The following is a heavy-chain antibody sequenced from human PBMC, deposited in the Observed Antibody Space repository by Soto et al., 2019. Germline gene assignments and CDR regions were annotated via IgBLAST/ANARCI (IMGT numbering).Heavy chain of an antibody. V-gene: IGHV4-34*01. D-gene: IGHD2-2*01. CDR3: ARRSPAFCSASTCYGQFEF. CDR1: GGSFSGYF. J-gene: IGHJ4*02. CDR2: TNHRGTT. Sequence: QVHLQQWGAGLLKPSETLSLTCAVSGGSFSGYFWSWIRQSPGKGLEWIGETNHRGTTTYNPSLESRVTISPETSKNQFSLKLRSVTAADTAVYYCARRSPAFCSASTCYGQFEFWGQGTLATVSS.